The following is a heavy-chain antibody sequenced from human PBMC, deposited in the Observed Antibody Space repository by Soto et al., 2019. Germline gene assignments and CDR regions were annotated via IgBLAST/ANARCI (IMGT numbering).Heavy chain of an antibody. Sequence: GESMKISCKGSGYSFTSYWSIWVRQMPGKGLEWMGRIDPSDSYTNYSPSFQGHVTISADKSISTAYLQWSSLKASDTAMYYCARHQRSIAAEDYWGQGTLVTVSS. D-gene: IGHD6-13*01. CDR2: IDPSDSYT. CDR1: GYSFTSYW. CDR3: ARHQRSIAAEDY. J-gene: IGHJ4*02. V-gene: IGHV5-10-1*01.